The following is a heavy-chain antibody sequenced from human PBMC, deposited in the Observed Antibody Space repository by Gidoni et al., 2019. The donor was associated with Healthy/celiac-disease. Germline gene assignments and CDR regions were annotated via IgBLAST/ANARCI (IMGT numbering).Heavy chain of an antibody. D-gene: IGHD3-10*01. CDR1: GGSISSYY. Sequence: QVQLQESGPGLVKPSETLSLTCTVSGGSISSYYWSWIRQPPGKGLEWIGYIYYSGSTNYNPPLKSRVTISVDTSKNQFSLKLSAVTAADTAVYYCARADYYGSGYYYYYMDVWGKGTTVTVSS. CDR3: ARADYYGSGYYYYYMDV. CDR2: IYYSGST. V-gene: IGHV4-59*01. J-gene: IGHJ6*03.